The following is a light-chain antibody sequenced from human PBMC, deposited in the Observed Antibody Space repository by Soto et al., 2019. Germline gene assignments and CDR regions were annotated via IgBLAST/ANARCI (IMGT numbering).Light chain of an antibody. CDR3: QSYDSSLSAWV. CDR1: SSNTGAGYD. V-gene: IGLV1-40*01. Sequence: QSVLTQSPSVSGAPGQRVTISCTGSSSNTGAGYDVHWYQQFPGTAPKLLIYNNRNRPSGVPDRFSGAKSGTSASLAITGLHAEDDADYYCQSYDSSLSAWVFGGGTKLTV. J-gene: IGLJ3*02. CDR2: NNR.